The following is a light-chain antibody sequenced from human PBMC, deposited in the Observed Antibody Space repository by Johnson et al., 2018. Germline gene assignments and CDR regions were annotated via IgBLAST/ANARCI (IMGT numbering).Light chain of an antibody. CDR3: ATWDSSLSAGNV. CDR1: SSNIGNNY. CDR2: ENN. J-gene: IGLJ1*01. V-gene: IGLV1-51*02. Sequence: QSVLTQPPSVSAAPGQKVTISCSGSSSNIGNNYVSWYQQLPGTAPTLLIYENNKRPSGIPDRFYDSKSGTSATLGITGLQTGDEADYYCATWDSSLSAGNVFGTETKVTVL.